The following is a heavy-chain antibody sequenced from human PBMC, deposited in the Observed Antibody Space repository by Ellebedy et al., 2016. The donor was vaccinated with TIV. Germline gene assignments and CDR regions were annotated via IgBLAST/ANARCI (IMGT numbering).Heavy chain of an antibody. D-gene: IGHD7-27*01. V-gene: IGHV1-69*04. CDR1: GGTFNSHV. CDR2: IIPVLGIR. CDR3: ARAPPPRGDRSADAFDI. J-gene: IGHJ3*02. Sequence: AASVKVSCRASGGTFNSHVVRWVRQAPGQGLEWLGRIIPVLGIRNYAQNFQGRVTITADKSTSTAYMELSSLRSEDTAVYYCARAPPPRGDRSADAFDIWGQGTMVTVSS.